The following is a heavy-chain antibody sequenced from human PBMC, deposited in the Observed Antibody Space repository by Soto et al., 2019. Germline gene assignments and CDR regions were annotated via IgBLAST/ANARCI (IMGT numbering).Heavy chain of an antibody. J-gene: IGHJ6*02. CDR1: GESVGRGTNY. V-gene: IGHV4-61*01. CDR3: ARDRRGRADGFIYYYGMEV. D-gene: IGHD6-13*01. Sequence: QVQLQESGPGLMKPSGTLSLICSVSGESVGRGTNYWSWVRQAPGRGLEWIGYIFDAATAIYNPSFESRVSISLDAAKNQVSLKLTSVTAADMAIYYCARDRRGRADGFIYYYGMEVWGQGTSVTVSS. CDR2: IFDAATA.